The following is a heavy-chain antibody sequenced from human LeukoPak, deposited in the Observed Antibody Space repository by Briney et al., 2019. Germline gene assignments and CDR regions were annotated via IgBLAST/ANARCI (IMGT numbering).Heavy chain of an antibody. Sequence: ASVKVSCKASGYTFTGYCMHWVRQAPGQGLEWMGRINPNSGGTNYAQKFQGRVTMTRDTSISTAYMELSRLRSDDTAVYYCARGGGSFSDVGPTFDPRGQGTLVTVSS. V-gene: IGHV1-2*06. CDR3: ARGGGSFSDVGPTFDP. CDR2: INPNSGGT. D-gene: IGHD3-16*01. J-gene: IGHJ5*02. CDR1: GYTFTGYC.